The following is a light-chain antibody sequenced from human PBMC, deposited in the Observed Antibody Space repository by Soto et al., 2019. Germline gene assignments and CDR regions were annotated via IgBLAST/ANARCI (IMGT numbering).Light chain of an antibody. CDR2: EGS. V-gene: IGLV2-23*01. J-gene: IGLJ2*01. CDR3: CSYAGSSTLV. CDR1: SSDVGSYNL. Sequence: QSALTQPASMSGSPGQSITISCTGTSSDVGSYNLVSWYQQHPGKAPKLIIYEGSKRPSGVSNRFSGSKSGNTASLTISGLQAEDEADYHCCSYAGSSTLVFGGGTKLTVL.